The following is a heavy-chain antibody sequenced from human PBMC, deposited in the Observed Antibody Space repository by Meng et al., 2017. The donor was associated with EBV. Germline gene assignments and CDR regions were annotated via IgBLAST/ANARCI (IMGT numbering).Heavy chain of an antibody. CDR3: ASAEHYGDYVFEY. Sequence: GQLVQSRAEVEQPGAPGKVSCEPAGDIPRSFAISWVRQAPGQGLEWMGGIISLFHTTNYAQKFQGRLHIIADESSATTYMELSSLRSEDTAIYYCASAEHYGDYVFEYWGQGTLVTVSS. J-gene: IGHJ4*02. D-gene: IGHD4-17*01. CDR1: GDIPRSFA. V-gene: IGHV1-69*01. CDR2: IISLFHTT.